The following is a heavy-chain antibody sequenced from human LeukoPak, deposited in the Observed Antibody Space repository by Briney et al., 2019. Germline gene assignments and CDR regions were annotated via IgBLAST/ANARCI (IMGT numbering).Heavy chain of an antibody. CDR1: GFTFSSYA. CDR3: ARDQRPVALDY. J-gene: IGHJ4*02. V-gene: IGHV3-30*04. CDR2: ISYDGSNK. D-gene: IGHD6-19*01. Sequence: GGSLRLSCAASGFTFSSYAMHWVRQAPGKGLEWMAVISYDGSNKYYADSVKGRFTISRDNSKNTLYLQMNSLRAEDTAVYYCARDQRPVALDYWGQGTLVTVSS.